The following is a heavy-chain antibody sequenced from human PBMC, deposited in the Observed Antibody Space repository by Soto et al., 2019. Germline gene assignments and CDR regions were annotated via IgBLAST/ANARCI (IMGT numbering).Heavy chain of an antibody. CDR1: GFTFSSYA. CDR3: AKGLCSSTSCYVGI. J-gene: IGHJ4*02. V-gene: IGHV3-23*01. CDR2: ISGSGGST. D-gene: IGHD2-2*01. Sequence: EVQLLESGGGLVQPGGSPRLSCAASGFTFSSYAMSWVRQAPGKGLEWVSVISGSGGSTYYADSVRGRFTISRDNSKNTVYLQMNSLRAEDTAVYYCAKGLCSSTSCYVGIWGQGTLVTVSS.